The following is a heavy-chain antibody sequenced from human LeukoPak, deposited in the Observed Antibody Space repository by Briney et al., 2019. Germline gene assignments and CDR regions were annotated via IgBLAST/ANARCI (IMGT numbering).Heavy chain of an antibody. Sequence: GGSLRLSCAASGFTFSSYAMDWVRQAPGKGLEWVAVISYDGSNKYYADSVKGRFTISRDNSKNTLYLQMNSLRAEDTAVYYCAKERTVAGTSRYFDLWGRGTLVTVSS. J-gene: IGHJ2*01. D-gene: IGHD6-19*01. CDR2: ISYDGSNK. V-gene: IGHV3-30*04. CDR3: AKERTVAGTSRYFDL. CDR1: GFTFSSYA.